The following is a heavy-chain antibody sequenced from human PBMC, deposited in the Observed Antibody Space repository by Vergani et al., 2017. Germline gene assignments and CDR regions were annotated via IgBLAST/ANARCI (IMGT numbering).Heavy chain of an antibody. CDR1: GYTFTSYS. D-gene: IGHD3-22*01. Sequence: QVQLVQSGPELKKPGASLKVSCKASGYTFTSYSINWVRQAPGQGLEWMGWINTNTGATYAPGFSGRFVFSLDTSVSTAYLQISGLKSEDTAVYYCARTYYYDSSGETQDYSMYGLDVWGHGTTVTVS. CDR2: INTNTGA. V-gene: IGHV7-4-1*02. CDR3: ARTYYYDSSGETQDYSMYGLDV. J-gene: IGHJ6*02.